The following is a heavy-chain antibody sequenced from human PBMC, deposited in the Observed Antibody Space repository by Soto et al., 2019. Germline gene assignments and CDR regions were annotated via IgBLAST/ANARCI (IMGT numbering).Heavy chain of an antibody. V-gene: IGHV3-23*01. D-gene: IGHD3-3*01. J-gene: IGHJ3*02. Sequence: EVQLLESGGGLVQPGGSLRLSCAASGFTFSSYAMSWVRQAPGKGLEWVSAISGSGGSTYYADSVKGRFTISRDNSKNTLYLQMNSLRAEDTAVYYCAKGSYDFWSGYPDAFDIWGQGTMVTVSS. CDR3: AKGSYDFWSGYPDAFDI. CDR1: GFTFSSYA. CDR2: ISGSGGST.